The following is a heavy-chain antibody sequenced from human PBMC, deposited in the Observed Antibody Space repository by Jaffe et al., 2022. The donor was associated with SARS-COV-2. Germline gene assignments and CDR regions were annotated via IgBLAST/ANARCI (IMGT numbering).Heavy chain of an antibody. J-gene: IGHJ4*02. V-gene: IGHV3-21*01. CDR2: ISSGSSYI. D-gene: IGHD2-8*01. Sequence: EVQLVESGGGLVKPGGSLRLSCAASGFTFSSYTINWVRQAPGKGLEWVSSISSGSSYIYYADSVKGRFTISRDNAKNSLYLQMNSLRAEDTAVYYCARDGCTNGVCYPWGQGTLVTVSS. CDR1: GFTFSSYT. CDR3: ARDGCTNGVCYP.